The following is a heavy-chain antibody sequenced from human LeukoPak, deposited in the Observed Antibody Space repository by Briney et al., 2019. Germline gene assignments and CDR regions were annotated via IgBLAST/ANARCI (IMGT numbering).Heavy chain of an antibody. CDR3: ARLRDFWSGYYTFDY. J-gene: IGHJ4*02. CDR1: GGSISSGGYY. D-gene: IGHD3-3*01. Sequence: SETLSLTCTVSGGSISSGGYYWSWIRQPPGKGLEWTGYIYHSRSTYYNPSLKSRVTISVDRSKNQFSLKLSSVTAADTAVYYCARLRDFWSGYYTFDYWGQGTLVTVS. CDR2: IYHSRST. V-gene: IGHV4-30-2*01.